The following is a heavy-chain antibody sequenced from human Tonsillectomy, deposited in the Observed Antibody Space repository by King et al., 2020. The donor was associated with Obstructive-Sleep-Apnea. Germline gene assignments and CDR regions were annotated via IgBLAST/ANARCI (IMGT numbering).Heavy chain of an antibody. CDR2: TGNSGVIT. CDR1: GFTFSTYA. V-gene: IGHV3-23*04. Sequence: VQLVESGGGLVQPGGSLRLSCAASGFTFSTYAMTWVRQSPGKGLEWVSATGNSGVITYYADSVKGRFTISRDNSKNTLFLQMHSLRADDTAVYFCAKAISGFYGFGMDVWGQGTAVTVSS. D-gene: IGHD3-10*01. J-gene: IGHJ6*02. CDR3: AKAISGFYGFGMDV.